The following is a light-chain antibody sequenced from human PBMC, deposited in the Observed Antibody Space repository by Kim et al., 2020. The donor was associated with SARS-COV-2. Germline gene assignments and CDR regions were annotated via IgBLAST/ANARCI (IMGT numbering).Light chain of an antibody. CDR3: QHFGTSPPLT. Sequence: SPVERSTLSCRASQSVGISYLAWYQYKPGQAPRLLIYGASTRATGIPDRFSGSGSGTDFTLTINRLEPEDFAVYYCQHFGTSPPLTFGGGTKLEI. J-gene: IGKJ4*01. CDR2: GAS. V-gene: IGKV3-20*01. CDR1: QSVGISY.